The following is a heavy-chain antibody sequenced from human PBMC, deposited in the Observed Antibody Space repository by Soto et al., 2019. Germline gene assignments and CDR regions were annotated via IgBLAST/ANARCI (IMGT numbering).Heavy chain of an antibody. CDR3: ARGLPRVGAYDY. Sequence: SETLSLTCTVSGGSISSYYWSWIRQPPGKGLEWIGYIYYSGSTNYNPSLKSRVTISVDTSKNQFSLKLSSVTAADTAVYYCARGLPRVGAYDYWGQGTLVTVSS. J-gene: IGHJ4*02. D-gene: IGHD1-26*01. CDR2: IYYSGST. CDR1: GGSISSYY. V-gene: IGHV4-59*01.